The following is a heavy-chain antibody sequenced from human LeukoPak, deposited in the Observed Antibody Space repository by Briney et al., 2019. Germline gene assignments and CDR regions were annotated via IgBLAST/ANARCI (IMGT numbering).Heavy chain of an antibody. CDR1: GGSISSWNYF. J-gene: IGHJ6*03. V-gene: IGHV4-39*01. CDR2: IYYSGST. Sequence: KPSETLSLTCTVSGGSISSWNYFWGWVRQPPGKGLEWIGSIYYSGSTYYSPSLKSRVTISVHTSKNQFSLKLSSVTAADTAIYYCARQRNDYTSAPVYGYMDVWGKGTPVTVSS. CDR3: ARQRNDYTSAPVYGYMDV. D-gene: IGHD6-25*01.